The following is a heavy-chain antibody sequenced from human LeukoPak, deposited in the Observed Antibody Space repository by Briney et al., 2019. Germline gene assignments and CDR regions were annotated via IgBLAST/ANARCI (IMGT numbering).Heavy chain of an antibody. CDR2: IYYSGST. CDR1: GGSISSGGYY. Sequence: SETLSLTCTVSGGSISSGGYYWSWIRQHPGKGLEWIGYIYYSGSTYYNPSLKSRVTISLDTSKNQFSLKLSSVTAADTAVYYCARTYYYDSSGYSVFDYWGQGTLVTVSS. V-gene: IGHV4-31*03. CDR3: ARTYYYDSSGYSVFDY. J-gene: IGHJ4*02. D-gene: IGHD3-22*01.